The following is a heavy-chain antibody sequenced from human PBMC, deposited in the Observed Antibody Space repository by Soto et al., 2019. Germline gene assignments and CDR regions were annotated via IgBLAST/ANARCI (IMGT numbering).Heavy chain of an antibody. CDR3: ASTDLKRCLQEDGNY. J-gene: IGHJ4*02. D-gene: IGHD3-16*01. V-gene: IGHV3-23*01. CDR2: ISGSGGST. Sequence: EVQLLESGGGLVQPGGSLRLSCAASGFTFSSYPMNWIRQAPEKGLEWVSTISGSGGSTYSADSVKGRFTISRDNSTNTLYLQRNSRRAEDTSVYYCASTDLKRCLQEDGNYWGQGTLVTVSS. CDR1: GFTFSSYP.